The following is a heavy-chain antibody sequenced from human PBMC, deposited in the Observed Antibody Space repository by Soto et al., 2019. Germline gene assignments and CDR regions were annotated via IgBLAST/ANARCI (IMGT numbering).Heavy chain of an antibody. J-gene: IGHJ6*02. V-gene: IGHV1-69*06. D-gene: IGHD6-13*01. CDR2: IIPIFGTA. Sequence: QVQLVQSGAEVKKPGSSVKVSCKASGGTVSSYAISWMRQAPGQGLEWMGGIIPIFGTANYAQKFQGRVTITADKSTSTAYMELSSLRSDDTAVYYCARQDSISWYYYCGMDVWVQGTRVTVSS. CDR1: GGTVSSYA. CDR3: ARQDSISWYYYCGMDV.